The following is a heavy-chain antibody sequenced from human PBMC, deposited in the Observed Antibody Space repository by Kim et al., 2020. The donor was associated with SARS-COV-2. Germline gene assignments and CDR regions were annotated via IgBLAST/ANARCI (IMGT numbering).Heavy chain of an antibody. V-gene: IGHV3-11*01. CDR3: ARDLTLDWNPALGY. Sequence: ADSVKGRFTISRDNSKNSLYLQMNSLRAEDTAVYYCARDLTLDWNPALGYWGQGTLVTVSS. D-gene: IGHD1-1*01. J-gene: IGHJ4*02.